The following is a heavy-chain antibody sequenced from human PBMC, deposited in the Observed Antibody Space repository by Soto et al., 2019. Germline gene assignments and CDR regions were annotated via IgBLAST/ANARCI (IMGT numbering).Heavy chain of an antibody. Sequence: GGSLRLSCAASGFTFSSYAMSWVRQAPGKGLEWVSAISGSGGSTYYADSVKGRFTISRDNSKNTLYLQMNSLRAEDTAVYYCAKRVYSSSSKNWLDPWGQGTLVTVSS. J-gene: IGHJ5*02. V-gene: IGHV3-23*01. CDR1: GFTFSSYA. CDR2: ISGSGGST. CDR3: AKRVYSSSSKNWLDP. D-gene: IGHD6-6*01.